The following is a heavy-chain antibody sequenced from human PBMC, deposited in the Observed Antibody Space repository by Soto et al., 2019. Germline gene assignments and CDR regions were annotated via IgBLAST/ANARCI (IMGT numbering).Heavy chain of an antibody. CDR3: VRGYPYSSGP. D-gene: IGHD3-22*01. CDR2: MNPNRGNT. V-gene: IGHV1-8*01. J-gene: IGHJ5*02. CDR1: GYTFTSHD. Sequence: ASVKVSCKASGYTFTSHDINWVRQATGQGLEWMGWMNPNRGNTGYAQKFQGRVTMTRSTSISTAYMELSNLRSEDTAVYYCVRGYPYSSGPWGQGTLVPVSS.